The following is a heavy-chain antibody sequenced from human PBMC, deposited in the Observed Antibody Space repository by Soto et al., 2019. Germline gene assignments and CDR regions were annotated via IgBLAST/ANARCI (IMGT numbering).Heavy chain of an antibody. V-gene: IGHV4-31*03. CDR1: GGSISSGGYY. J-gene: IGHJ4*02. CDR2: IYYSGST. D-gene: IGHD3-3*01. Sequence: LSLTCTVSGGSISSGGYYWSWIRQHPGKGLEWIGYIYYSGSTYYNPSLKSRVTISVDTSKNQFSLKLSSVTAADTAVYYCAVLGTYYDFWSGPGHFDYWGQGTLVTVSS. CDR3: AVLGTYYDFWSGPGHFDY.